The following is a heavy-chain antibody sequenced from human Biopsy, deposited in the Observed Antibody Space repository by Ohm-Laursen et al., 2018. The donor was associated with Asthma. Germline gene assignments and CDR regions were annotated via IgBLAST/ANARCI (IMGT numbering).Heavy chain of an antibody. J-gene: IGHJ6*02. CDR3: ARAVDYSHYYGIDV. CDR2: ISVYNGNT. Sequence: GASVKVSCKPSGYTFNSAGITWVRQAPGQGLEWMGWISVYNGNTKVAQKLQDRVTMITDTSTSTAYMELRSLRSDDTAVYFCARAVDYSHYYGIDVWGQGTTATVS. D-gene: IGHD3-10*01. V-gene: IGHV1-18*01. CDR1: GYTFNSAG.